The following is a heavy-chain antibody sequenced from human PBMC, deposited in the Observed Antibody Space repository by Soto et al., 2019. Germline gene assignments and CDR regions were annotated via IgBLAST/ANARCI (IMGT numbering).Heavy chain of an antibody. CDR1: GGTFSSSG. CDR2: IVPSLDTT. V-gene: IGHV1-69*11. J-gene: IGHJ6*02. D-gene: IGHD3-16*02. CDR3: ARWPQPRYTADPYAVDV. Sequence: QVHLVQSGTEVKKPGSSVKVSCKASGGTFSSSGFSWVRQAPGQGLEWMGMIVPSLDTTNYAQKFQARVTINADEVTSTAYMELRSLISEDTAVYYCARWPQPRYTADPYAVDVWGQGTRVIVSS.